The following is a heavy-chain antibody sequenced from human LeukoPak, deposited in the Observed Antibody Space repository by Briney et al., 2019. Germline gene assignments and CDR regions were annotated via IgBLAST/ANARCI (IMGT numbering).Heavy chain of an antibody. D-gene: IGHD3-10*01. J-gene: IGHJ5*02. CDR3: ARALLYGSSYTNWFDP. CDR2: INHSGST. V-gene: IGHV4-34*01. Sequence: SETLSLTCAVYGGSFSGYYWSWIRQPPGKGLEWIGEINHSGSTNYNPSLKSRVTISVDSSKNQFSLKLSSVTAADTAVYYCARALLYGSSYTNWFDPWGQGTLVTVSS. CDR1: GGSFSGYY.